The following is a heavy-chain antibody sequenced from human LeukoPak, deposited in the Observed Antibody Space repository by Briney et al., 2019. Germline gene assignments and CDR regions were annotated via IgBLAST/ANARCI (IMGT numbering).Heavy chain of an antibody. CDR1: GFTFSSYA. D-gene: IGHD3-22*01. J-gene: IGHJ4*02. CDR2: ISYDGSNK. CDR3: ARDLRAYDSSGCPDY. V-gene: IGHV3-30-3*01. Sequence: PGGSLRLSCAASGFTFSSYAMHWVRQAPGKGLEWVAVISYDGSNKYYADSVKGRFTISRDNSKNTLYLQMNSLRAEDTAVYCCARDLRAYDSSGCPDYWGQGTLVTVSS.